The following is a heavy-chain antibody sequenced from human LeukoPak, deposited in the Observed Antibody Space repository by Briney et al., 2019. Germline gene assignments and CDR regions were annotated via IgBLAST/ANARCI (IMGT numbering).Heavy chain of an antibody. CDR2: ITWNRDNI. Sequence: PGGSLRLSCAASGFTFDDYAMHWVRQAPGKGLEWVSGITWNRDNIGYGDSVKGRFTISRDNVKNALYLQMTSLRPEDTALYYCAKDLGSAITSALVLDVWGQGTTVIVSS. V-gene: IGHV3-9*01. CDR1: GFTFDDYA. D-gene: IGHD2-15*01. CDR3: AKDLGSAITSALVLDV. J-gene: IGHJ6*02.